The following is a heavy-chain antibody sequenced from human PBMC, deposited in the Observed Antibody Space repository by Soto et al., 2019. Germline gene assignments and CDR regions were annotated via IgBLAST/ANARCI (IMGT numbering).Heavy chain of an antibody. CDR2: IYSGGST. D-gene: IGHD3-16*01. J-gene: IGHJ6*03. CDR1: GFTVSSNY. V-gene: IGHV3-53*04. Sequence: GGSLRLSCAASGFTVSSNYMSWVRQAPGKGLEWVSVIYSGGSTYYADSVKGRFTISRHNSKNTLYLQMNSLRAEDTAVYYCATSRGGTVEYYYYYMDVWGKGTTVTVSS. CDR3: ATSRGGTVEYYYYYMDV.